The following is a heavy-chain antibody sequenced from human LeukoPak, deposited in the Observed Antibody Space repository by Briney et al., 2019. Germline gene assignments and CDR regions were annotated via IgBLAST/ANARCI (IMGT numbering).Heavy chain of an antibody. CDR2: ISGSGGST. Sequence: GGSLRLSCAASGFTFSSYEMNWVRQAPGKGLEWVSAISGSGGSTYYADSVKGRFTISRDNSKNTLYLQMNSLRAEDTAVYYCAKDLGPYTNPHYFDYWGQGTLVTVSS. D-gene: IGHD2-8*01. CDR1: GFTFSSYE. J-gene: IGHJ4*02. V-gene: IGHV3-23*01. CDR3: AKDLGPYTNPHYFDY.